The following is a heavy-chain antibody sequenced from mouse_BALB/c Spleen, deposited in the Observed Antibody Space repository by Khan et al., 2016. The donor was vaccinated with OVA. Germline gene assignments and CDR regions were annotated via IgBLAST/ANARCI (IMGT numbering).Heavy chain of an antibody. D-gene: IGHD2-4*01. V-gene: IGHV14-3*02. Sequence: EVKLEVSGAELVKPGASVKLSCTASGFNIKDTYMHWVKQRPEQGLEWIGRIDPANGNTKYDPKFQGKATITADTSSNTAYLQLSSLTSEDTAVYYCASDRLRGFAYWGQGTLVTVSA. CDR2: IDPANGNT. CDR1: GFNIKDTY. J-gene: IGHJ3*01. CDR3: ASDRLRGFAY.